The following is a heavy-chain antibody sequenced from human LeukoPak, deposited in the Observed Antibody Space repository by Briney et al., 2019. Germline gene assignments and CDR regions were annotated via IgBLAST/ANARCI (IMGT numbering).Heavy chain of an antibody. Sequence: GGSLRLSCAASGFTFSSYWMHWVRQAPGKGLLWVSRINSDGSSTTYADSVKGRFTISRDNAKNTLCLQMDSLSAEDTAVYSCARDRNYYASSGYYGIDYWGQGTLVTVSS. J-gene: IGHJ4*02. CDR2: INSDGSST. V-gene: IGHV3-74*01. CDR1: GFTFSSYW. D-gene: IGHD3-22*01. CDR3: ARDRNYYASSGYYGIDY.